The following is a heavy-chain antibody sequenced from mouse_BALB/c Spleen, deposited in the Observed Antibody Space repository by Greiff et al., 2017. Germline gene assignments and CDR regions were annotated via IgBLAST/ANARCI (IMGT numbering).Heavy chain of an antibody. D-gene: IGHD2-4*01. J-gene: IGHJ3*01. CDR1: GFTFSNYW. Sequence: EVKVEESGGGLVQPGGSMKLSCVASGFTFSNYWMNWVRQSPEKGLEWVAEIRLKSNNYATHYAESVKGRFTISRDDSKSSVYLQINNLRAEDTGIYYCTVYYDYDVYAYWGQGTLVTVSA. V-gene: IGHV6-6*02. CDR3: TVYYDYDVYAY. CDR2: IRLKSNNYAT.